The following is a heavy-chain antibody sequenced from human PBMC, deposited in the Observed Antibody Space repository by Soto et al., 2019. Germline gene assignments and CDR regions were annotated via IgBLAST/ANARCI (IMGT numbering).Heavy chain of an antibody. V-gene: IGHV4-59*01. Sequence: PSETLYLTCTVSGGSISRYYWSWIRQPPGKGLEWIGYIYYSGSTNYNPSLKSRVTISVDTSKNQFSLKLSSVTAADTAVYYCARARYSGYDLYYFVYWGQGTLVTVSS. CDR3: ARARYSGYDLYYFVY. J-gene: IGHJ4*02. D-gene: IGHD5-12*01. CDR1: GGSISRYY. CDR2: IYYSGST.